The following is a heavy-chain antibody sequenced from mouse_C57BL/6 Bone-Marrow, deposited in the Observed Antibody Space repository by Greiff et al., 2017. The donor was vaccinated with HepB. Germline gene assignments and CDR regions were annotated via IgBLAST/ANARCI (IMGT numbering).Heavy chain of an antibody. CDR2: IWTGGGT. Sequence: VQRVESGPGLVAPSQSLSITCTVSGFSLTSYAISWVRQPPGKGLEWLGVIWTGGGTNYNSALKSRLSISKDNSKSQVFLKMNSLQTDDTARYYCARIDYSNYGLGSWFAYWGQGTLVTVSA. CDR1: GFSLTSYA. D-gene: IGHD2-5*01. CDR3: ARIDYSNYGLGSWFAY. V-gene: IGHV2-9-1*01. J-gene: IGHJ3*01.